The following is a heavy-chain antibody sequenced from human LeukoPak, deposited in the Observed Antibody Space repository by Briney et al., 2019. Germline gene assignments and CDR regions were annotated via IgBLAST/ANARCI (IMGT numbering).Heavy chain of an antibody. J-gene: IGHJ5*02. CDR3: ASDQVAPPVRWFDP. D-gene: IGHD5-12*01. CDR1: GGSISSYY. Sequence: SETLSLTCTVSGGSISSYYWSWIRQPPGKGLEWIGYIYYSGSTNYNPSLKSRVTISVDTSKNQFSLKLSSVTAADTAVYYCASDQVAPPVRWFDPWGQGTLVTVSS. V-gene: IGHV4-59*01. CDR2: IYYSGST.